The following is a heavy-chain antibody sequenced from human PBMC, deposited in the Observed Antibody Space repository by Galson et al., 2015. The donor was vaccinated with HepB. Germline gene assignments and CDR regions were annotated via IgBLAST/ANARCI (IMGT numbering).Heavy chain of an antibody. CDR1: GFTFRNYG. CDR3: AKDLRGYSFAYGSDY. D-gene: IGHD5-18*01. V-gene: IGHV3-30*02. Sequence: SLRLSCAASGFTFRNYGMHWVRQAPGKGLDWVAFIRNDGSKKYYVDSVKGRFTISRDNLKNTLYLEMTSLREEDSAFYYCAKDLRGYSFAYGSDYWGQGTLVTVPS. J-gene: IGHJ4*02. CDR2: IRNDGSKK.